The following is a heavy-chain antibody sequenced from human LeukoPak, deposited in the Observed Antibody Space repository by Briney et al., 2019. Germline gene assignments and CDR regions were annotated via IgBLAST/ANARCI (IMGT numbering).Heavy chain of an antibody. CDR3: ARGMAAAGHDAFDI. Sequence: ASVKVSCKASGYTLTSYYMHWVRQAPGKGLEWMGIINPSGGSTSYAQKFQGSVTMTRDTSTSTVYMELSSLGSEDTAVYYCARGMAAAGHDAFDIWGQGTMVTVSS. CDR1: GYTLTSYY. D-gene: IGHD6-13*01. J-gene: IGHJ3*02. V-gene: IGHV1-46*01. CDR2: INPSGGST.